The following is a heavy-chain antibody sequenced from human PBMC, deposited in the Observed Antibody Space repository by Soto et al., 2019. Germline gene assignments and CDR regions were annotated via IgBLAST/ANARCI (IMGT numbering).Heavy chain of an antibody. Sequence: PSETLSLTCTVSGDSINSADYYWSGLRQRPGKGLEWMGYIDYRRIDYYDPSLGRRATMTIDTSRNQFSLYLMSVTAADTAVYYCARVVQFYDSSGYSFYCFDSWGQGALVTVSS. CDR1: GDSINSADYY. V-gene: IGHV4-30-4*01. CDR3: ARVVQFYDSSGYSFYCFDS. J-gene: IGHJ4*02. D-gene: IGHD3-22*01. CDR2: IDYRRID.